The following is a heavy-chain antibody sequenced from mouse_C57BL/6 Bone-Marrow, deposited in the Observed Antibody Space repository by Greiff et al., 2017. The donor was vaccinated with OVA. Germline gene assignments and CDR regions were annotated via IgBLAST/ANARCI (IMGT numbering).Heavy chain of an antibody. Sequence: VQLQQPGAELVKPGASVKLSCKASGYTFTSYWMHWVKQRPGQGLEWIGMIHPNSGSTNYNEKFKSKATLTVDKSSSTAYMQLSSLTSEDSAVYYCARSLNIITTVVATDYWGQGTTLTVSS. CDR2: IHPNSGST. CDR1: GYTFTSYW. D-gene: IGHD1-1*01. J-gene: IGHJ2*01. V-gene: IGHV1-64*01. CDR3: ARSLNIITTVVATDY.